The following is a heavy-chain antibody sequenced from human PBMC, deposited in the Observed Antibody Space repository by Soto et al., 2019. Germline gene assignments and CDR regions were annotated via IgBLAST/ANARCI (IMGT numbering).Heavy chain of an antibody. V-gene: IGHV1-69*01. J-gene: IGHJ4*02. Sequence: QVQLVQSGADVKKPGSSVKVSCKASGGTFSSYAISWVRQAPGQGLEWMGGIIPIFGTANYAQKFQGRVTITADESTSTAYMELSRLRSEDTAVYYCARVADYDSSGYYYFDYWGQGTLVTVSS. CDR2: IIPIFGTA. CDR1: GGTFSSYA. D-gene: IGHD3-22*01. CDR3: ARVADYDSSGYYYFDY.